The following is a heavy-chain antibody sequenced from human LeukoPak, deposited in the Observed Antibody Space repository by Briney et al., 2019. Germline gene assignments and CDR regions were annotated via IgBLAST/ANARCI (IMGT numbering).Heavy chain of an antibody. CDR2: ISYDGSNK. Sequence: GRSLRLSCAASGFTFSSYAMHWVRQAPGKGLEWVAVISYDGSNKYYADSVKGRFTISRDNSKNTLYLQMNSLRAEDTAVYYCARDEGWQLERRSPSYYFYGMDVWGQGTTVTVSS. CDR3: ARDEGWQLERRSPSYYFYGMDV. J-gene: IGHJ6*02. V-gene: IGHV3-30-3*01. D-gene: IGHD1-1*01. CDR1: GFTFSSYA.